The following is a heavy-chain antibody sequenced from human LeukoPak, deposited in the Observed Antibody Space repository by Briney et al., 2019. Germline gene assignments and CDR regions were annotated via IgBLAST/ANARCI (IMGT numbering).Heavy chain of an antibody. Sequence: SETLSLTCTVSGYSISSGYCWGWIRQPPGKGLEWIGSIYHSGSTYYNPSLKSRVTISVETSKNQFSLKLSSVTAADTAVYYCARGGRGYNLFDYWGQGTLVTVSS. D-gene: IGHD1-1*01. CDR3: ARGGRGYNLFDY. CDR1: GYSISSGYC. J-gene: IGHJ4*02. V-gene: IGHV4-38-2*02. CDR2: IYHSGST.